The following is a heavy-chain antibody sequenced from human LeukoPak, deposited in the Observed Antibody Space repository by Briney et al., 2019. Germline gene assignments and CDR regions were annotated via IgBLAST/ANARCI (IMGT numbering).Heavy chain of an antibody. J-gene: IGHJ4*02. CDR1: GGSFSGYY. D-gene: IGHD1-26*01. V-gene: IGHV4-34*01. CDR3: ARRGMWELLYDY. CDR2: IYYSGST. Sequence: PSETLSLTCAVYGGSFSGYYWSWLRQPPGKGLEWIGSIYYSGSTYYNPSLKSRVTISVDTSKNQFSLKLSSVTAADTAVYYCARRGMWELLYDYWGQGTLVTVSS.